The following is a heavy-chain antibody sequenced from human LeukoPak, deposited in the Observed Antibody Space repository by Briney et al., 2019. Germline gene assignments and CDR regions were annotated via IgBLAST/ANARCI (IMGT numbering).Heavy chain of an antibody. CDR1: GGTFSSYA. V-gene: IGHV1-69*13. CDR2: IIPIFGTA. J-gene: IGHJ4*02. CDR3: AREHPGGYYLDY. D-gene: IGHD1-1*01. Sequence: SVKVSCKASGGTFSSYAISWVRQAPGQGLEWMGGIIPIFGTANYAQKFQGRVTITADESTSTAYMELSSLRSEDTAVYYCAREHPGGYYLDYWGQGTLVTVSS.